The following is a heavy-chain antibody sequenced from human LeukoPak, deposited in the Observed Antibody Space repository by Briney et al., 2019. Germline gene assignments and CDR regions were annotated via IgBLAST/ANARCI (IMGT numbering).Heavy chain of an antibody. CDR3: ARWAGSGWSFDY. J-gene: IGHJ4*02. V-gene: IGHV4-39*01. CDR1: GGSISSSSYY. Sequence: SETLSLTCTVSGGSISSSSYYWGWIRQPPGKGLEWIGSIYYSGSTYYNPSLKSRVTISVDTSKNQFSLKLSSVTAADTAVYYCARWAGSGWSFDYWGQGTLVTVSS. CDR2: IYYSGST. D-gene: IGHD6-19*01.